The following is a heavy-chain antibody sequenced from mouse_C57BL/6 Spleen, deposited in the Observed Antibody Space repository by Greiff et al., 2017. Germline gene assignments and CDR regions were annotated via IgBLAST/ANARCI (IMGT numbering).Heavy chain of an antibody. CDR1: GYTFTSYW. Sequence: QVQLKQPGAELVKPGASVKLSCKASGYTFTSYWMHWVKQRPGRGLEWIGRIDPYSGGTKYNEKFKSKATLTVDKPSSTAYMQLSSLTSEDSAVYYCARRIGNYGSSYQWYFDYWGQGTTLTVSS. D-gene: IGHD1-1*01. CDR3: ARRIGNYGSSYQWYFDY. J-gene: IGHJ2*01. CDR2: IDPYSGGT. V-gene: IGHV1-72*01.